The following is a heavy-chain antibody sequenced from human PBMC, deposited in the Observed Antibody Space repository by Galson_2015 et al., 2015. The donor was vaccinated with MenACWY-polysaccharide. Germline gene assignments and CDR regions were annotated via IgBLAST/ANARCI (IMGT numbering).Heavy chain of an antibody. CDR2: IYPGDFDT. CDR3: ARHHDYFDSSGYFAYGMDV. CDR1: GYSFINYW. D-gene: IGHD3-22*01. Sequence: QSGAEVKKPGESLNISCKVSGYSFINYWIVWVRQMPGKGLEWMGIIYPGDFDTRYSPSFQGQVTISADKSISTAYLQWSSLKASDTAMYYCARHHDYFDSSGYFAYGMDVWGQGTTVAVSS. J-gene: IGHJ6*02. V-gene: IGHV5-51*01.